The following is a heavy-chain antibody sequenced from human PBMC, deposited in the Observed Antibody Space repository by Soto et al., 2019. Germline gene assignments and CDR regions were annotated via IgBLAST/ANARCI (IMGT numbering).Heavy chain of an antibody. CDR2: LSGSGGRT. J-gene: IGHJ6*03. D-gene: IGHD3-10*01. CDR3: AGELLSQSYYYYMDV. CDR1: GFTFSNYA. Sequence: EVQLLESGGGLVQPGGSLRLSCAASGFTFSNYAMSWVRQSPGKGLEWVSGLSGSGGRTYYADSVKGRFTISRDNSKNTLYLQMTILRAEDTAIYFCAGELLSQSYYYYMDVWGKGTTVTVSS. V-gene: IGHV3-23*01.